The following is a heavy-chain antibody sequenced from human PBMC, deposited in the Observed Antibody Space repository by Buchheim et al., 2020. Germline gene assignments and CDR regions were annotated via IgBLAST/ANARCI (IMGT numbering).Heavy chain of an antibody. CDR3: ARDSSSSLDY. J-gene: IGHJ4*02. CDR1: GFTFSSYA. CDR2: ISYDGSNK. Sequence: QVQLVESGGGVVQPGRSLRLSCAASGFTFSSYAMHWVRQAPGKGLEWVAVISYDGSNKYYADSVKGRFTISRDNSKNTSYLQMNSLRAEDTAVYYCARDSSSSLDYWGQGTL. V-gene: IGHV3-30*04.